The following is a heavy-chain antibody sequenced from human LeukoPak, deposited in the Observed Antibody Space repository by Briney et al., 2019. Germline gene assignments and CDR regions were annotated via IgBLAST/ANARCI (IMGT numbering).Heavy chain of an antibody. V-gene: IGHV1-69*13. J-gene: IGHJ6*03. Sequence: SVKVSCKASGGTFTKSAFSWVRQAPGQGLEWMGGFIPLLGTANYAQEFQGRVTITADESTSTACMQQSSLRSEDTAMYFCTRVITIGQPPYYYYMDLWGKGTTVTVSS. CDR3: TRVITIGQPPYYYYMDL. D-gene: IGHD3-10*01. CDR1: GGTFTKSA. CDR2: FIPLLGTA.